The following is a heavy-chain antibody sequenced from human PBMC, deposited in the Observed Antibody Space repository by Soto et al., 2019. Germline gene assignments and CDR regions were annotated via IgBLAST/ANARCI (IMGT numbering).Heavy chain of an antibody. Sequence: GGSLRLSCAASGFTFSNAWINWVRQAPGKGLEWVGRIKSKTDGGTTDFAAPVKGRLAISRDDSKDSVYLQMNSMQTAEIGISYCTTDCYSTIIVVRFDYWGHGTLVTV. V-gene: IGHV3-15*07. J-gene: IGHJ4*01. CDR2: IKSKTDGGTT. CDR3: TTDCYSTIIVVRFDY. CDR1: GFTFSNAW. D-gene: IGHD2-2*02.